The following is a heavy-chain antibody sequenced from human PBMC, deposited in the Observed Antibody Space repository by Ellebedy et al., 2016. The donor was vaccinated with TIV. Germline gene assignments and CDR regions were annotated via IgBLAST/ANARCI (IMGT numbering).Heavy chain of an antibody. J-gene: IGHJ4*02. CDR1: GFTFSSTW. CDR3: AREGYHGDGDY. Sequence: GGSLRLXXAASGFTFSSTWMTWVRQAPGKGLEWVAVISYDGSNKYYADSVKGRFTISRDNSKNTLYLQMNSLRAEDTAVYYCAREGYHGDGDYWGQGTLVTVSS. D-gene: IGHD3-10*01. V-gene: IGHV3-30*19. CDR2: ISYDGSNK.